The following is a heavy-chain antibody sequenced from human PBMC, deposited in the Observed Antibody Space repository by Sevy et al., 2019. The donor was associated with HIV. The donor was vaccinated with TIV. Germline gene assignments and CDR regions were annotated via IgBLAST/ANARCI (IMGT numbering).Heavy chain of an antibody. CDR1: GFTFSSSA. V-gene: IGHV3-23*01. Sequence: GGSLRLSCAASGFTFSSSAMTWVRQAPGKGLEWVSSISTGGGSTYYPDSVKGRFTISRDNSKNTLWLQMDSLRADDTAIYYCAKGMTDYEIWGQGTMVTVSS. CDR2: ISTGGGST. D-gene: IGHD2-21*02. J-gene: IGHJ3*02. CDR3: AKGMTDYEI.